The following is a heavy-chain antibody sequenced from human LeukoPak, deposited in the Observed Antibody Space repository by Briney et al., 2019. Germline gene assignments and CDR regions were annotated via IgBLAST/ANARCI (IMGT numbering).Heavy chain of an antibody. CDR2: IYHSGST. J-gene: IGHJ4*02. CDR1: GGSISSSNW. Sequence: SGTLSLTCAVSGGSISSSNWWSWVRQPPGKGLEWIGEIYHSGSTNYNPSLKSRVTISVDKSKNQFSLKLSSVTAADTAVYYCARGWFGEYRPTIFDYWGQGTLVTVSS. CDR3: ARGWFGEYRPTIFDY. V-gene: IGHV4-4*02. D-gene: IGHD3-10*01.